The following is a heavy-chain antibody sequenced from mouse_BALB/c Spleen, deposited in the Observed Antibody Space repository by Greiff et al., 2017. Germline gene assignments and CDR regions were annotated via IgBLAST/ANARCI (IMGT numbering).Heavy chain of an antibody. V-gene: IGHV2-5-1*01. CDR3: AKANWTYWYFDV. D-gene: IGHD4-1*01. Sequence: VQLQQSGPSLVQPSQILSITCTVSGFSLTSYGVHWVRQSPGKGLEWLGVIWSGGSTDYNAAFMSRLSITTDNSKSQVFFKMNSLQADDTAIYYCAKANWTYWYFDVWGAGTTVTVSA. CDR2: IWSGGST. CDR1: GFSLTSYG. J-gene: IGHJ1*01.